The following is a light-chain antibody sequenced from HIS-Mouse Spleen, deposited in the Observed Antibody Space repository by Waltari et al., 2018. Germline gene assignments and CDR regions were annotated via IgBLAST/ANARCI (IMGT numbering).Light chain of an antibody. J-gene: IGKJ4*01. CDR3: QQRSNWLT. CDR1: QSVSSY. V-gene: IGKV3-11*01. Sequence: EIVLTQSPATLSLSAGEQTTLSCRASQSVSSYLAWYQQKPGQAPRLLIYDASNSATGIPARFSGSGSGTDFSLTISSLEPEDFAVYYCQQRSNWLTFGGGTKVEIK. CDR2: DAS.